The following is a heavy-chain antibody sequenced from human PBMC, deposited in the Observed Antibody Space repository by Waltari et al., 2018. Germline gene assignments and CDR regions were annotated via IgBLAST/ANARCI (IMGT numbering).Heavy chain of an antibody. J-gene: IGHJ6*02. CDR3: ARFVPYDFWSGKYYYGMDV. CDR1: GGSFSGYY. CDR2: INHSGST. Sequence: QVQLQQWGAGLLKPSETLSLTCAVYGGSFSGYYWSWISQPPGKGLEWMGEINHSGSTNYNPALKSRVTISVDTSKNQFSLKLSSVTAADTAVYYCARFVPYDFWSGKYYYGMDVWGQGTTVTVSS. V-gene: IGHV4-34*01. D-gene: IGHD3-3*01.